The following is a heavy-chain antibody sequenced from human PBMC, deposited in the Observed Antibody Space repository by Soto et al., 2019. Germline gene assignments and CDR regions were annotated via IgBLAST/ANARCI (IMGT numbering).Heavy chain of an antibody. CDR3: ARGHEVRGVIIYGFDY. D-gene: IGHD3-10*01. CDR2: INHSGST. V-gene: IGHV4-34*01. Sequence: PSETLSLTCAVYGGSFSGYYWSWIRQPPGKGLEWIGEINHSGSTNYNPSLKSRVTISVDTSKNQFSLKLSSVTAADTAVYYCARGHEVRGVIIYGFDYWGQGTLVTVSS. CDR1: GGSFSGYY. J-gene: IGHJ4*02.